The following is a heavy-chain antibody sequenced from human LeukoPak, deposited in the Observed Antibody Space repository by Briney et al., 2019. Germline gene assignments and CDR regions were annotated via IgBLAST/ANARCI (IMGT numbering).Heavy chain of an antibody. J-gene: IGHJ4*02. CDR2: INSDGSST. CDR1: GFTFSSYW. V-gene: IGHV3-74*01. CDR3: AKGGTHYYGSGGGVDY. Sequence: QPGGSLRLSCAASGFTFSSYWMHWVRQAPGKGLVWVSRINSDGSSTSYADSVKGRFTISRDNAKNTLYLQMNSLRAEDTAVYYCAKGGTHYYGSGGGVDYWGQGTLVTVSS. D-gene: IGHD3-10*01.